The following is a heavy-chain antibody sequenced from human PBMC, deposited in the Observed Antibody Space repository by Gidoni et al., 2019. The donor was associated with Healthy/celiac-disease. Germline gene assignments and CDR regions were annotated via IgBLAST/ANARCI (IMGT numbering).Heavy chain of an antibody. V-gene: IGHV3-48*01. D-gene: IGHD1-20*01. CDR2: ISSSSSTI. CDR1: GFTFSSYS. J-gene: IGHJ3*02. Sequence: GFTFSSYSMNWVRQAPGKGLEWVSYISSSSSTIYYADSVKGRFTISRDNAKNSLYLQMNSLRAEDTAVYYCARDSGNWNLDAFDIWGQGTMVTVSS. CDR3: ARDSGNWNLDAFDI.